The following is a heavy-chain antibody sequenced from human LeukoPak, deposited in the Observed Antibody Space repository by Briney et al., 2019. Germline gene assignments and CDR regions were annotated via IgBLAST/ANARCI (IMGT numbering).Heavy chain of an antibody. D-gene: IGHD1-14*01. Sequence: ASVKVSCKASGYTFTSYYMHWVRQAPGQGLEWMGVINPSDGSTTYAQKFQGRATVTRDTSTSTVYMELSSLRSEDTAVYYCARAWRYTDWFDPWGQGTLVTVSS. J-gene: IGHJ5*02. CDR3: ARAWRYTDWFDP. CDR2: INPSDGST. V-gene: IGHV1-46*01. CDR1: GYTFTSYY.